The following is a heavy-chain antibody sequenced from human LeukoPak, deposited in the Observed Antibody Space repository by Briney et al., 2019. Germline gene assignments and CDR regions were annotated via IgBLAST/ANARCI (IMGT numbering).Heavy chain of an antibody. CDR3: ARSSIAACRASTGGDY. J-gene: IGHJ4*02. D-gene: IGHD6-6*01. Sequence: SETLSLTCTVSGGSISSSSYYWGWIRQPPGRGLEWIGSIYYSGSTYYNPSLKSRVTISVDTSKNQFSLKLSSVTAADTAVYYCARSSIAACRASTGGDYWGQGTLDTVSS. CDR1: GGSISSSSYY. CDR2: IYYSGST. V-gene: IGHV4-39*01.